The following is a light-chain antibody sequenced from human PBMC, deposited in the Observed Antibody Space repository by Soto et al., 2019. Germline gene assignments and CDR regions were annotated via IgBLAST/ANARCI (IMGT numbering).Light chain of an antibody. CDR1: QDIDDY. Sequence: EIVLTQYPATLSLSPGERATLSCRASQDIDDYLAWYQQKPVQAPRLLIYDTFKRATGLPARFSGSGSGTDFTITISNLEPGDFAVYYCQQRSNWPLTFGGGTKVAIK. CDR3: QQRSNWPLT. CDR2: DTF. J-gene: IGKJ4*01. V-gene: IGKV3D-11*01.